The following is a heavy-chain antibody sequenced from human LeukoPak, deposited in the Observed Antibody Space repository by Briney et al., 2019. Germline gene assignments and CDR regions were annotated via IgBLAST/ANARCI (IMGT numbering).Heavy chain of an antibody. V-gene: IGHV3-7*03. Sequence: GGSLRLSCAASGCTFSSYWMSWVRQAPGKGLEWVANIKQDGSEKYYVDSVKGRFTISRDNAKNSLYLQMNSLRAEDTAVYYCAREYSSGWYPYYYYGMDVWGQGTTVTVSS. CDR1: GCTFSSYW. J-gene: IGHJ6*02. D-gene: IGHD6-19*01. CDR2: IKQDGSEK. CDR3: AREYSSGWYPYYYYGMDV.